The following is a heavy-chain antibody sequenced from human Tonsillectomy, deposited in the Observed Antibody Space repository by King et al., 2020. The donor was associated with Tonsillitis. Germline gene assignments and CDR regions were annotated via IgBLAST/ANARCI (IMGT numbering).Heavy chain of an antibody. Sequence: LQLQESGPGLVKPSETLSLSCTVSGGSISDSGYYWAWIRQPPGKVLEWIANIHYSGGAYYNPSLKSRLQISVDTAKNQFSLNLSSVTAADTAVYYCARRFHCTGVTCYAYSFDFWGQGTLVTVSS. V-gene: IGHV4-39*01. D-gene: IGHD2-8*02. CDR3: ARRFHCTGVTCYAYSFDF. J-gene: IGHJ4*02. CDR1: GGSISDSGYY. CDR2: IHYSGGA.